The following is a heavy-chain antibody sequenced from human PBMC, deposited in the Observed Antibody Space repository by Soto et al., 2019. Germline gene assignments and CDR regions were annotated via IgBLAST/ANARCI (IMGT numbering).Heavy chain of an antibody. V-gene: IGHV3-21*01. Sequence: PGGSLRLSCAASGFTFSSYRMNWVRQAPGKGLEWVSSISSSSSYIYYADSVKGRFTISRDNAKNSLYLQMNSLRAEATAVYYCARMYSSSWPSKFDYVGQGTLVTVSS. D-gene: IGHD6-13*01. CDR3: ARMYSSSWPSKFDY. J-gene: IGHJ4*02. CDR2: ISSSSSYI. CDR1: GFTFSSYR.